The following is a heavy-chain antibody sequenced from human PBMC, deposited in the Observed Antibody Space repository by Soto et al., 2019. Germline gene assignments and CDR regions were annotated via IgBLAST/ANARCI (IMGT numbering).Heavy chain of an antibody. J-gene: IGHJ4*02. Sequence: SETLSLTXGVSGGSLSGATYSWNWIRQPPGKGLEWIGYIFPSGTTYYNPSLKSRVTISIDVSKNQFSLSLRSLTAADTAVYYCARSREFDYWSQGTLVTVSS. V-gene: IGHV4-30-2*01. CDR1: GGSLSGATYS. CDR2: IFPSGTT. CDR3: ARSREFDY.